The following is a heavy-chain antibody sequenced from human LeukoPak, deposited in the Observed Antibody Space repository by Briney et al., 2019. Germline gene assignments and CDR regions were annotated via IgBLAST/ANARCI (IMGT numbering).Heavy chain of an antibody. CDR1: GGSFSGYY. CDR3: ASEDSAAAGNY. D-gene: IGHD6-13*01. CDR2: IYTSGST. Sequence: SETLSLTCAVYGGSFSGYYWSWIRQPAGKGLEWIGRIYTSGSTNYNPSLKSRVTMSVDTSKNQFSLKLSSVTAADTAVYYCASEDSAAAGNYWGQGTLVTVSS. J-gene: IGHJ4*02. V-gene: IGHV4-59*10.